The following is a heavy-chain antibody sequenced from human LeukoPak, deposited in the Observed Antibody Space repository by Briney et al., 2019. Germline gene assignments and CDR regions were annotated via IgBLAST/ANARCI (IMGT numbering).Heavy chain of an antibody. D-gene: IGHD3-16*02. J-gene: IGHJ3*01. V-gene: IGHV3-7*01. CDR3: ARDIEAFDX. Sequence: GGSLRLSCAASGFTFSDYWMSWVRQAPGKGLEWVANIKRDGSEEYYVDPVKGRFTISRDNAKKSVSLQMNSLRAEDTAVYYCARDIEAFDXWGQXXMV. CDR2: IKRDGSEE. CDR1: GFTFSDYW.